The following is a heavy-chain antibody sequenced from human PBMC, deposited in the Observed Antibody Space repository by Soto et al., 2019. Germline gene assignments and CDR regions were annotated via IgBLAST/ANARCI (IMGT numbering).Heavy chain of an antibody. Sequence: ASVKVSCKASGYTFTSYGISWVRQAPGQGLEWMGWISAYNGNTNYAQKLQGRVTMTTDTSTSTAYMELRSLRSDDTAVYYCARESRDRVRDFVGATGYYYYYYGMDVWGQGTTVTVSS. J-gene: IGHJ6*02. V-gene: IGHV1-18*01. CDR1: GYTFTSYG. CDR3: ARESRDRVRDFVGATGYYYYYYGMDV. CDR2: ISAYNGNT. D-gene: IGHD1-26*01.